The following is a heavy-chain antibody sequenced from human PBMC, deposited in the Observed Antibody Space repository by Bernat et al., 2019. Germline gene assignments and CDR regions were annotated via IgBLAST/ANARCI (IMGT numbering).Heavy chain of an antibody. CDR2: INSDASIT. D-gene: IGHD4-17*01. CDR3: STYGNGEFDY. Sequence: EVQLMESGGGLVQPGGSLRLSCAASGFTFSTYWMHWVRQAPGKGLVWVSRINSDASITSYADSVKGRFTISRDNAKNTLYLQMNSLRADDTAIYYCSTYGNGEFDYWGQGTLVTVSS. V-gene: IGHV3-74*01. J-gene: IGHJ4*02. CDR1: GFTFSTYW.